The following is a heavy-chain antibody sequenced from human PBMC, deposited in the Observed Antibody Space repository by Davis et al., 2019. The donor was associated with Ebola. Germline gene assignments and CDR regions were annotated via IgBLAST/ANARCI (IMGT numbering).Heavy chain of an antibody. D-gene: IGHD2-8*01. CDR3: AKDVRGAILYLYGLDV. CDR1: GFIFDDYA. V-gene: IGHV3-9*01. Sequence: SLKISCAASGFIFDDYAMHWVRQAPGKGLEWVAGIGWNSGDKGYADSVKGRFTISRANAKNSLYLQMNSLRDEDTALYYCAKDVRGAILYLYGLDVWGQGTTVTVSS. J-gene: IGHJ6*02. CDR2: IGWNSGDK.